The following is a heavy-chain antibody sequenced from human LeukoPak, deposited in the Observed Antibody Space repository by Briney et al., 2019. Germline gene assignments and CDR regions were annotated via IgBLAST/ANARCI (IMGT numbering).Heavy chain of an antibody. J-gene: IGHJ4*02. CDR3: ARVWKGDRITMPLEAVRDAFDI. Sequence: GASVKVSCKACGYTFTGYYMHWVRQAPGQGLEWMGRINPNSGGTNYAQKFQGRVAMTRDTSISTAYMELSRLRSDDTAVYYCARVWKGDRITMPLEAVRDAFDIWGQGTLVTVSS. D-gene: IGHD3-10*01. V-gene: IGHV1-2*06. CDR1: GYTFTGYY. CDR2: INPNSGGT.